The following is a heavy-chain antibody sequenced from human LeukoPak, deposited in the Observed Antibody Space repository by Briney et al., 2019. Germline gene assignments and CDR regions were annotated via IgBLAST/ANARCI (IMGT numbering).Heavy chain of an antibody. Sequence: PGGSLRLSCAGSGFTFSSYGMHWVRQAPGKGLEWVAVISYDGSNKYYADSVKGRFTISRDNSKNTLYLQMNSLRAEDTAVYYCAKDLGVRYFDWLIPGSDYWGQGTLVTVSS. CDR1: GFTFSSYG. CDR3: AKDLGVRYFDWLIPGSDY. CDR2: ISYDGSNK. V-gene: IGHV3-30*18. D-gene: IGHD3-9*01. J-gene: IGHJ4*02.